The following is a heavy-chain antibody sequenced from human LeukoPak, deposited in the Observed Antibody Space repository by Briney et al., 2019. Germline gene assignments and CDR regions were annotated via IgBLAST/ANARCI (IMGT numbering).Heavy chain of an antibody. V-gene: IGHV4-59*11. Sequence: SETLSLTCTVSGGSISSHYWSWIRQPPGKGLEWIGYIYYSGSTNYNPSLKSRVTISVDTSKNQFSLKLSSVTAADTAVYYCAGTGLRSPDAFDIWGQGTMVTVSS. D-gene: IGHD5-12*01. J-gene: IGHJ3*02. CDR3: AGTGLRSPDAFDI. CDR2: IYYSGST. CDR1: GGSISSHY.